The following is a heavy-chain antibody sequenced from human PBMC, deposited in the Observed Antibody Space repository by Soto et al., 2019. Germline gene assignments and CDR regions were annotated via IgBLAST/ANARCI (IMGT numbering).Heavy chain of an antibody. D-gene: IGHD6-19*01. V-gene: IGHV3-23*01. CDR1: GSTFSSCA. Sequence: GGSLRLSCAVSGSTFSSCAMSWVRQAPGKGLEWVSAISATGGSTYYADSVKGRFTVSRDNSQNTLYLQMNSLRADDTAVYYCAKRPPYSSGWYYFDYWGQGTLVTVSS. CDR2: ISATGGST. J-gene: IGHJ4*02. CDR3: AKRPPYSSGWYYFDY.